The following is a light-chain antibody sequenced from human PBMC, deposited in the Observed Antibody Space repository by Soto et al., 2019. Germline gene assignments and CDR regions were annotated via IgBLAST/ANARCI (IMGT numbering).Light chain of an antibody. CDR3: QQYDSYSRT. Sequence: DIQMTQSPSTLSGSVGDRVTITCRASQTISSWLAWYQQKPGKAPKLLIYLASTLHSGVPSSFSGSGSGTDFSLTISSLQPDDFATYYCQQYDSYSRTFGQGTKVDIK. J-gene: IGKJ1*01. CDR1: QTISSW. CDR2: LAS. V-gene: IGKV1-5*01.